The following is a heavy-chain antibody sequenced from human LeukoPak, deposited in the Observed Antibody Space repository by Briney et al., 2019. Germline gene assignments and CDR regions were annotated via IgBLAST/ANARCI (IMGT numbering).Heavy chain of an antibody. D-gene: IGHD5-12*01. J-gene: IGHJ4*02. CDR1: GFTFSSYS. CDR3: AKDRLSGYSGGIIDY. V-gene: IGHV3-21*04. Sequence: GGSLRLSCAASGFTFSSYSMNWVRQAPGEGLEWVSSISSISSYIYYADSVKGRFTISRDNAKNSMYLQMNSLTAEDMALYYCAKDRLSGYSGGIIDYWGQGTLVTVSS. CDR2: ISSISSYI.